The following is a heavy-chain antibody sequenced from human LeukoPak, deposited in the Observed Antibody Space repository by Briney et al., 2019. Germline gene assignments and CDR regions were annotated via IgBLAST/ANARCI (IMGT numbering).Heavy chain of an antibody. CDR2: IYYSGST. CDR3: ASLYCTNGVCPDY. Sequence: SETLSLTCTVSGGSISSYYWSWIRQPPGKGLEWIGYIYYSGSTNYNPSPKSRVTISVDTSKNQFSLKLSSVTAADTAVYYCASLYCTNGVCPDYWGQGTLVTVSS. CDR1: GGSISSYY. V-gene: IGHV4-59*01. J-gene: IGHJ4*02. D-gene: IGHD2-8*01.